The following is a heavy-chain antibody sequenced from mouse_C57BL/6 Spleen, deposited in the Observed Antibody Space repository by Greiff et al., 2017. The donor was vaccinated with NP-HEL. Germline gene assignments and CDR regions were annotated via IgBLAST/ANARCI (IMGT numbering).Heavy chain of an antibody. CDR3: ATITTDYFDY. CDR1: GFTFSDYG. V-gene: IGHV5-17*01. D-gene: IGHD1-1*01. CDR2: ISSGSSTI. J-gene: IGHJ2*01. Sequence: EVQLMESGGGLVKPGGSLKLSCAASGFTFSDYGMHWVRQAPEKGLEWVAYISSGSSTIYYADTVKGRFTISRDNAKNTLCLQMTSLRSEDTAMYYCATITTDYFDYWGQGTTLTVSS.